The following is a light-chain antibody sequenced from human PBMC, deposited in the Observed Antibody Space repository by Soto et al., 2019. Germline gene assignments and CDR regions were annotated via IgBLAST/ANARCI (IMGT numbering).Light chain of an antibody. V-gene: IGKV1-12*01. CDR1: QGITNW. CDR2: AAS. Sequence: QMTQSPSSVSASVAARVTITCRASQGITNWLAWYQQKPGKAPKLLIYAASGLPSGVPSRFSGSGSGTDFTLTISSLQPEEFATYYCQQANSFPLTVGGGTKVDIK. J-gene: IGKJ4*01. CDR3: QQANSFPLT.